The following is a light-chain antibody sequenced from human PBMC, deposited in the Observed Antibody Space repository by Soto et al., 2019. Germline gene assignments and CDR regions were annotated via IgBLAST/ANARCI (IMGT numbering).Light chain of an antibody. CDR2: DAS. CDR1: QSLSSD. J-gene: IGKJ4*01. CDR3: QQYNNWPPLLT. Sequence: EIVMTQSPATLSVSPGERAILSCRASQSLSSDLAWYQQKPGQAPRLLIYDASTRATDIPARFSGSGSGTEFTLTISSLQSEDFAVYYCQQYNNWPPLLTFGGGTKVDIK. V-gene: IGKV3-15*01.